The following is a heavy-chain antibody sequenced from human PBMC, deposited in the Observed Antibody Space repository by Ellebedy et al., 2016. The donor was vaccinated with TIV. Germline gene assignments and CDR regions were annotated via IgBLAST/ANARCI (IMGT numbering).Heavy chain of an antibody. D-gene: IGHD6-13*01. J-gene: IGHJ4*02. Sequence: GESLKISCTASGFTFSSYNMNWVRQAPGKGLEWLAFISRSGTTTHYADSVKGQFSISRDNGKNLLFLQMSSLRAEDTAVYYCAPRDGSFTYWGQGALVSVSS. CDR2: ISRSGTTT. CDR1: GFTFSSYN. CDR3: APRDGSFTY. V-gene: IGHV3-48*04.